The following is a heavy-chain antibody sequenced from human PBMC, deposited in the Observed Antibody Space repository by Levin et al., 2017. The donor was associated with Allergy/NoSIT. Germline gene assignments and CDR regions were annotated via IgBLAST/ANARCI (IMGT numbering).Heavy chain of an antibody. J-gene: IGHJ4*02. CDR1: GYTFNDYY. CDR2: INPRDGRA. Sequence: KHGESLKISCMTSGYTFNDYYMHWVRQAPGQGLEWMGIINPRDGRARYAQRFQGRVAMAGATSTSTVYMQLSSLRSEDTAVYYCARERSPPHSGQPTGIIDSWGQGTLVTVSS. V-gene: IGHV1-46*02. D-gene: IGHD1-26*01. CDR3: ARERSPPHSGQPTGIIDS.